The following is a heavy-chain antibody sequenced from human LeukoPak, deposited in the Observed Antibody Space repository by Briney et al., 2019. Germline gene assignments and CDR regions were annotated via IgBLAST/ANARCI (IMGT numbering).Heavy chain of an antibody. J-gene: IGHJ4*02. Sequence: PGGSLRLSCAASGFTFSSYWMHWVRQAPGKGLVWVSRIKSDGSTTSCADSVKGRFTISRDNAKNTLYLQMNSLRAEDTAVYYCARMSAVAGGLDYWGQGTLVTVSS. V-gene: IGHV3-74*01. CDR2: IKSDGSTT. D-gene: IGHD6-19*01. CDR3: ARMSAVAGGLDY. CDR1: GFTFSSYW.